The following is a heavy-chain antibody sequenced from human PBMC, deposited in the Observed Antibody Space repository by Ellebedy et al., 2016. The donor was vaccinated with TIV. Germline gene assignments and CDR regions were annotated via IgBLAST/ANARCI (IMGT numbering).Heavy chain of an antibody. V-gene: IGHV3-48*04. D-gene: IGHD6-6*01. CDR3: ARGGHSSSSNRFDP. CDR1: GFNFISFS. Sequence: GGSLRLSCAASGFNFISFSMNWVRQAPGKGLEWISYISGGGGTIYYADSVKGRFTISRDNAKNSLYLQMYSLRAEDTAVYYCARGGHSSSSNRFDPWGQGTLVTASS. CDR2: ISGGGGTI. J-gene: IGHJ5*02.